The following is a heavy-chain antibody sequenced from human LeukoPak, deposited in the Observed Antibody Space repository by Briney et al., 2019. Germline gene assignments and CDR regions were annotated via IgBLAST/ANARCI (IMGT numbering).Heavy chain of an antibody. Sequence: SAKVSCKASGGTFSSYAISWVRQAPGQGLEWMGGIIPIFGTANYAQKFQGRVTITTDESTSTAYMELSSLRSEDTAVYYCARGGGPRYSYGFDYWGQGTLVTVSS. CDR2: IIPIFGTA. J-gene: IGHJ4*02. CDR3: ARGGGPRYSYGFDY. V-gene: IGHV1-69*05. D-gene: IGHD5-18*01. CDR1: GGTFSSYA.